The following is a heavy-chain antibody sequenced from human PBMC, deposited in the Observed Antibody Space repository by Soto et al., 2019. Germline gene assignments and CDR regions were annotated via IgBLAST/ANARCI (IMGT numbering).Heavy chain of an antibody. V-gene: IGHV3-23*01. D-gene: IGHD1-1*01. CDR3: AKNDDDIYGTLYCFDN. Sequence: PGGSLRLSCGVSGFPLSHYGRRWGRHPPGKGTEWGSTISGSGGSTHYADSVKGRFNSARDNSKNTLYLQMNSLRADDSAEYYCAKNDDDIYGTLYCFDNWGRGPLVTVSS. CDR1: GFPLSHYG. CDR2: ISGSGGST. J-gene: IGHJ4*02.